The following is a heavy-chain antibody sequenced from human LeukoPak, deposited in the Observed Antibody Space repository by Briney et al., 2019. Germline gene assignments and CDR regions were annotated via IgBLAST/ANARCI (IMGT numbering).Heavy chain of an antibody. CDR3: ARERTGYFDW. J-gene: IGHJ4*02. Sequence: GGSLRLSRAASGFTLRRYEMNWVRQAPGKGLEWVSYISSSGSTIYYADAVKGRFTITRDNAKNSLYLQMNIMRADDTAVYYCARERTGYFDWWGQGTLVTVSS. D-gene: IGHD2-15*01. CDR2: ISSSGSTI. CDR1: GFTLRRYE. V-gene: IGHV3-48*03.